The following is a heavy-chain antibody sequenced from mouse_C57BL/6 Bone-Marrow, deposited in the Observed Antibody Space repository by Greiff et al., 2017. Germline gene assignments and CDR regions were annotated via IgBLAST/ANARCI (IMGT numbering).Heavy chain of an antibody. CDR3: ASPYSSYEVWFAY. D-gene: IGHD2-5*01. J-gene: IGHJ3*01. CDR1: GYTFTSYW. V-gene: IGHV1-74*01. CDR2: IHPSGSDT. Sequence: VQLQQPGAELVKPGASVKVSCTASGYTFTSYWMHWVKQRPGQSLEWIGRIHPSGSDTNYPQKFKGKSTLTVDKSSSTDYLQLSRLTSENDEVYYCASPYSSYEVWFAYWGQGTLVTVSA.